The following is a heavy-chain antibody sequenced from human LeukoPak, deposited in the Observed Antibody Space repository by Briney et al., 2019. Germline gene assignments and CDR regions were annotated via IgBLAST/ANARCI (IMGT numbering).Heavy chain of an antibody. V-gene: IGHV1-2*02. CDR1: GYILTGYY. CDR3: ARGVMVTVLPHYYYYMDV. Sequence: ASVKLSCKASGYILTGYYIYWVRQPPGQGLEWMGWINTNSGGTHYAQNFQGRVTTTRDTSISTAYMELSRLRSDDTAVYYCARGVMVTVLPHYYYYMDVCGNGTTVTVSS. D-gene: IGHD2-21*02. CDR2: INTNSGGT. J-gene: IGHJ6*03.